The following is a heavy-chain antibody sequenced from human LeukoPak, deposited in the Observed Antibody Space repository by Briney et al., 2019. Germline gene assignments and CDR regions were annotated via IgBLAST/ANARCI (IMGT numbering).Heavy chain of an antibody. CDR2: IGGSDDGDGT. Sequence: GGSLRLSCEASGFTFSNHAMRWVRQAPGKGLEWVSAIGGSDDGDGTDYADSVKDRFIISRDNAKTSLYLQMNSLRAEDTAVYYCVRGPHDSSVPGPWGQGTLVTVSP. CDR3: VRGPHDSSVPGP. D-gene: IGHD3-22*01. J-gene: IGHJ5*02. CDR1: GFTFSNHA. V-gene: IGHV3-23*01.